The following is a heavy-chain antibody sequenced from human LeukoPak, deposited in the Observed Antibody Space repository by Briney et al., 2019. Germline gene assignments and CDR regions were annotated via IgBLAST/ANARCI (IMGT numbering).Heavy chain of an antibody. J-gene: IGHJ4*02. D-gene: IGHD3-16*01. CDR3: AREYDHVWGSRLDY. Sequence: SETLSLTCTVSGGSISGYYWSWIRQPPGKGLEWIAYIHYSGSTTYNPSLESRVTISVDTSKNQFSLRLTSVTAADTAIYYCAREYDHVWGSRLDYSGQGHLVTVSS. CDR2: IHYSGST. CDR1: GGSISGYY. V-gene: IGHV4-59*01.